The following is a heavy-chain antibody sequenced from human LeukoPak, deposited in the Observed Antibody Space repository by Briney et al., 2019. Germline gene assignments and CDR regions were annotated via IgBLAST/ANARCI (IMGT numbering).Heavy chain of an antibody. CDR3: ARDSPADYYDSSGYPGGAFDI. CDR1: GFTFSSYG. Sequence: GRSLRLSCAASGFTFSSYGMHWVRQAPGKGLEWVAFIRYDGNNKYYADSVKGRFTISRDNSKNTLYLQMNSLRAEDTAVYYCARDSPADYYDSSGYPGGAFDIWGQGTMVTVSS. CDR2: IRYDGNNK. D-gene: IGHD3-22*01. J-gene: IGHJ3*02. V-gene: IGHV3-30*02.